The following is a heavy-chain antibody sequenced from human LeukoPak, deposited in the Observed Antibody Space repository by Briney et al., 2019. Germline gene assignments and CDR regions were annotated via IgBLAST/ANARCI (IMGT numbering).Heavy chain of an antibody. CDR2: IIPIFGTA. CDR1: GGTFSSYA. J-gene: IGHJ6*03. D-gene: IGHD2-2*01. CDR3: ARAGYCSSTSCYGDYYCYYYYMDV. V-gene: IGHV1-69*13. Sequence: SVKVSCKASGGTFSSYAISWVRQAPGQGLEWMGGIIPIFGTANYAQKFQGRVTITADESTSTAYMELSSLRSEDTAVYYCARAGYCSSTSCYGDYYCYYYYMDVWGKGTTVTISS.